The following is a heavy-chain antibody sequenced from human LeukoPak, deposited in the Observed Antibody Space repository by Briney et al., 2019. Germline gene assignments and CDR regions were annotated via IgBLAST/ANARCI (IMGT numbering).Heavy chain of an antibody. D-gene: IGHD3-22*01. CDR3: ARGVRLYYYDSSGYSQGMFDY. CDR1: GGSISSYY. Sequence: SETLSLTCTVSGGSISSYYWSWIRQPPGKGLEWIGYIYYSGSTNYNPSLKSRVTISVDTSKNQFSLKLSSVTAADTAVYYCARGVRLYYYDSSGYSQGMFDYWGQGTLVTVSS. V-gene: IGHV4-59*01. J-gene: IGHJ4*02. CDR2: IYYSGST.